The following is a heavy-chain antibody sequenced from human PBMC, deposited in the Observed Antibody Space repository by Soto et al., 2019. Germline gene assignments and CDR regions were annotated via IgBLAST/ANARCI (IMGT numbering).Heavy chain of an antibody. CDR1: GGSFCGYY. D-gene: IGHD3-10*01. J-gene: IGHJ6*02. CDR2: FNHSGST. CDR3: ACPMVRGVIRTTKNERSRYYYYGMDV. Sequence: PSETLSLTCAVYGGSFCGYYWSWIRQLPRQGLEWIGEFNHSGSTNYNPSLKSRVTISVDTSKTQFSLKLSSVTAADTAVYYCACPMVRGVIRTTKNERSRYYYYGMDVWGQGTTGTVSS. V-gene: IGHV4-34*01.